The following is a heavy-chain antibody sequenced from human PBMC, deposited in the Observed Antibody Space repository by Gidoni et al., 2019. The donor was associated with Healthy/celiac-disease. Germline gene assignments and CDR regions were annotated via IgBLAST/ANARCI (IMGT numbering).Heavy chain of an antibody. Sequence: EVQLLESGGGLVQPGGSLGLSCAASGFTFSSYAMSWVRQAPGKGLEWFSAISGSGGSTYYADSVKGRFTISRDNSKNTLYLQMNSLRAEDTAVYYCAKGGGLRLYYFDYWGQGTLVTVSS. CDR1: GFTFSSYA. J-gene: IGHJ4*02. D-gene: IGHD6-25*01. CDR2: ISGSGGST. CDR3: AKGGGLRLYYFDY. V-gene: IGHV3-23*01.